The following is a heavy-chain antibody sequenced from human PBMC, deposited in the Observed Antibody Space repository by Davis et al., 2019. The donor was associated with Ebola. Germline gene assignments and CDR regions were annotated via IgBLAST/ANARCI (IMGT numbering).Heavy chain of an antibody. CDR1: GFTFDDYA. V-gene: IGHV3-30*04. D-gene: IGHD6-13*01. Sequence: GESLKISCAASGFTFDDYAMHWVRQAPGKGLEWVAVISYDGSNKYYADSVKGRFTISRDNSKNTLYLQMNSLRAEDTAVYYCARVSSSSRDYWGQGTLVTVSS. CDR3: ARVSSSSRDY. CDR2: ISYDGSNK. J-gene: IGHJ4*02.